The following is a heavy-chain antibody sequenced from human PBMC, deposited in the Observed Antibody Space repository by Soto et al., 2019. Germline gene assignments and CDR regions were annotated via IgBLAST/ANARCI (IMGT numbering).Heavy chain of an antibody. V-gene: IGHV3-66*01. D-gene: IGHD2-15*01. J-gene: IGHJ3*01. CDR2: TYSGGAT. CDR3: ARRGYCTGGICYSIYAFAV. Sequence: EEQLVESGGGLVQPGGSLRLSCAASGFIVSINYMGWVRQAPGKGLEWVSLTYSGGATHYADSVKGRFTISRDNSKNTLDLQMNSLPAEDTAVYYCARRGYCTGGICYSIYAFAVWGQGAVVTVSS. CDR1: GFIVSINY.